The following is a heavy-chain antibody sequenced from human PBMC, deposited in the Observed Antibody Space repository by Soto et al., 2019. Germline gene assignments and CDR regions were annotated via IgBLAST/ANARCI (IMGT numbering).Heavy chain of an antibody. V-gene: IGHV3-21*01. CDR2: ISSNSAYI. CDR3: TRDASRDSSARGWFDP. D-gene: IGHD6-13*01. CDR1: GFTFRRFT. J-gene: IGHJ5*02. Sequence: GGSLRLSCAASGFTFRRFTMNWVRQAPGKGLEWVSTISSNSAYIYYTDALRGRFTISRDNAKNSLHLQMNSLRAEDTAVYYCTRDASRDSSARGWFDPWGPGTLVTVSS.